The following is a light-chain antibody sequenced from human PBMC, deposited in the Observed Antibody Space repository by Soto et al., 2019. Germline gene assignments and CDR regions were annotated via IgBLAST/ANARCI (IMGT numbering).Light chain of an antibody. Sequence: EIVLTQSPATLSVSPGERATXXXXASQSVSSNLAWYQQKPGQAPRLLLYGASARATGVPARFSGSGSGTQFTLTISSLQSEDFAVYYCQQYNNWRQTFGQGTKVDIK. CDR2: GAS. V-gene: IGKV3-15*01. J-gene: IGKJ1*01. CDR3: QQYNNWRQT. CDR1: QSVSSN.